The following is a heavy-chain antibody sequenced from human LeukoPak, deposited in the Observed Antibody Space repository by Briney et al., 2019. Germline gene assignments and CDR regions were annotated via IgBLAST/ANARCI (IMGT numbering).Heavy chain of an antibody. CDR1: GYTLSNFG. Sequence: GASVKVSSKTSGYTLSNFGINWVRQAPGQGLEWMGWISGNNDNPNYGQKFQGRFTVTTDSSTSTAYMELRNLTFDDTAVYYCARDGTSTDDYWGQGTLVTVSS. V-gene: IGHV1-18*01. CDR3: ARDGTSTDDY. D-gene: IGHD2-2*01. CDR2: ISGNNDNP. J-gene: IGHJ4*02.